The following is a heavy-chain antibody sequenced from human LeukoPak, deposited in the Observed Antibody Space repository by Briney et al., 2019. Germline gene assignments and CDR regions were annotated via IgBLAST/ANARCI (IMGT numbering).Heavy chain of an antibody. V-gene: IGHV4-34*01. J-gene: IGHJ4*02. CDR3: ARGWLRSSVDF. CDR1: GGSFSGYS. Sequence: PSETLSLTCAVYGGSFSGYSWSWIRQTPGKGLEWNGEINHSGSTNYNPSLKSRVTISVDTSKNQFSLKLSSMTAADTAVYYCARGWLRSSVDFWGQGTLVTVSS. CDR2: INHSGST. D-gene: IGHD5-12*01.